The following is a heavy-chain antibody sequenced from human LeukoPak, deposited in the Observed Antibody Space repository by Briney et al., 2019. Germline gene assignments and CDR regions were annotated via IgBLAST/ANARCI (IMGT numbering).Heavy chain of an antibody. Sequence: GGSLRLSCAASGFTFSSYGMHWVRQAPGMGLEWVAVISYDGSNKYYADSVKGRFTISRDNSKNTLYLQMNSLRAEDTAVYYCAKDRRGMYSSCGHWGQGTLVTVSS. J-gene: IGHJ4*02. CDR1: GFTFSSYG. CDR2: ISYDGSNK. D-gene: IGHD6-6*01. V-gene: IGHV3-30*18. CDR3: AKDRRGMYSSCGH.